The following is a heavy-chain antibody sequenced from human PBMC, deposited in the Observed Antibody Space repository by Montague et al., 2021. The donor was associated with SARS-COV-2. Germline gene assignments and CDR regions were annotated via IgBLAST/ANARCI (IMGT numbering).Heavy chain of an antibody. CDR2: IYYRGST. J-gene: IGHJ5*02. D-gene: IGHD5-24*01. CDR3: AREDRWNWFDP. V-gene: IGHV4-59*01. CDR1: GGPINSSY. Sequence: SETLSLTCTVSGGPINSSYWSWIRQPPGKGLERIGYIYYRGSTNYNPSLKTRVTISVDTSKNQFSLKLNSMTAADTAVYYCAREDRWNWFDPWGQGTLVIVSS.